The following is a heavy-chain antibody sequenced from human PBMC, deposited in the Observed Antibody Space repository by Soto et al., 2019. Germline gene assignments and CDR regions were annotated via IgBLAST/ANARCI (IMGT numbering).Heavy chain of an antibody. J-gene: IGHJ5*02. V-gene: IGHV3-74*01. CDR2: ITSDGKSK. CDR1: GFNFSNHW. D-gene: IGHD2-21*02. Sequence: GGSLRLSCAASGFNFSNHWMHWVRQRPAEGLVWVSRITSDGKSKAYAESVKGRFAISRDNAKNTLYLQMNGLTAEDTAVYYCARESGDWPLNWFDPWGQGTLVTVS. CDR3: ARESGDWPLNWFDP.